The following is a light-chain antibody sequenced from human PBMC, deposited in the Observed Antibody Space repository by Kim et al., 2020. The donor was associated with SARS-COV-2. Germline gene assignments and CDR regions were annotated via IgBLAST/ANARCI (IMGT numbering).Light chain of an antibody. CDR1: SANIGSND. CDR3: ATWDDRLNGVI. Sequence: GQRVTISCSGSSANIGSNDVNWYQQFPGTAPKLLVSVNNHRPSGVPDRFSASKSATSASLAISGLQSEDEADYYCATWDDRLNGVIFGGGTQLTVL. CDR2: VNN. J-gene: IGLJ2*01. V-gene: IGLV1-44*01.